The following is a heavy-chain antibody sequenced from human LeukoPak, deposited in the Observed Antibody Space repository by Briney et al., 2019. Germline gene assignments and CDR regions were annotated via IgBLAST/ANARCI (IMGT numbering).Heavy chain of an antibody. J-gene: IGHJ4*02. D-gene: IGHD3-16*02. CDR3: ASGYRSGPICA. Sequence: PGGSLRLSCAAPGFTFSIYGISWVPQAPGKGLEWVSYISSSGSNSYHADSVKGRFSISRDNSKNSLYLQMNSLRAEDTAMYFCASGYRSGPICAWGQGTLVTVSS. CDR1: GFTFSIYG. CDR2: ISSSGSNS. V-gene: IGHV3-48*01.